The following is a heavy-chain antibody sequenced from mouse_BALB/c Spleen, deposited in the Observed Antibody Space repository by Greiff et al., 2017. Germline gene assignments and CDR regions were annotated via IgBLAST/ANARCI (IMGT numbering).Heavy chain of an antibody. D-gene: IGHD2-10*01. V-gene: IGHV3-6*02. CDR2: ISYDGSN. J-gene: IGHJ4*01. Sequence: ESGPGLVKPSQSLSLTCSVTGYSITSGYYWNWIRQFPGNKLEWMGYISYDGSNNYNPSLKNRISITRDTSKNQFFLKLNSVTTEDTATYYCAREGAYYGNPYAMDYWGQGTSVTVSS. CDR3: AREGAYYGNPYAMDY. CDR1: GYSITSGYY.